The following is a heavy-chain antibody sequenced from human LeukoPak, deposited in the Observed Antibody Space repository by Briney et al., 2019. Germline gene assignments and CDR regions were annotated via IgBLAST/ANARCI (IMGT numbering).Heavy chain of an antibody. D-gene: IGHD1-1*01. V-gene: IGHV3-49*03. Sequence: GGSLRLSCTAFGFTFGGYAMSWIRQAPGKGLEWVGFIRSKAYGETADYAASVKGRFTISRDDSKAIAYLQMNSLKTEDTAVYNCTRDRGAYNLYDYWGQGTLVTVSS. CDR1: GFTFGGYA. CDR2: IRSKAYGETA. J-gene: IGHJ4*02. CDR3: TRDRGAYNLYDY.